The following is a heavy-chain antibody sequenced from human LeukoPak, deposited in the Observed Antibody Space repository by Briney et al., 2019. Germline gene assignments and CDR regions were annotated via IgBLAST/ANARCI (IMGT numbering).Heavy chain of an antibody. CDR2: INSDGSST. J-gene: IGHJ5*02. CDR1: GFTFSSYW. Sequence: GGSLRLSCAASGFTFSSYWMHWVRQAPGKGLVWVSRINSDGSSTSYADSVKGRFTISRDNAKNTLYLQMNSLRAEDTAVYYCAKDRPVPAAKNWFDPWGQGTLVTVSS. D-gene: IGHD2-2*01. CDR3: AKDRPVPAAKNWFDP. V-gene: IGHV3-74*01.